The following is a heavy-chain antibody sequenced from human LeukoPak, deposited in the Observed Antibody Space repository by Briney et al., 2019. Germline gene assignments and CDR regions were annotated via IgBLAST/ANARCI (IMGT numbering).Heavy chain of an antibody. J-gene: IGHJ4*02. Sequence: GGSLRLSCAVSGITFSSYGMHWVRQAPGKGLEWVAFIRYDGSNKYYADSVKGRFTISRDNSKNTLYLQMNSLKTEDTGMYYCAADLRYHRSDDYWGQGTLVTVSS. CDR1: GITFSSYG. V-gene: IGHV3-30*02. CDR2: IRYDGSNK. CDR3: AADLRYHRSDDY. D-gene: IGHD1-14*01.